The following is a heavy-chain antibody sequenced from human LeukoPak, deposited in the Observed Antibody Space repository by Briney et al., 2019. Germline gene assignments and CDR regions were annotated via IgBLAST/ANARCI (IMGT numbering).Heavy chain of an antibody. CDR1: GFTFSGYG. Sequence: GGSLRLSCAASGFTFSGYGMHWVRQAPGQGLEWVAVISYDGSNKYYADSVKGRFTISRDNSKNTLYLQMNSLRAEDTAVYYCAKDKGGYFDYWGQGTLVTVSS. CDR2: ISYDGSNK. D-gene: IGHD2-15*01. J-gene: IGHJ4*02. CDR3: AKDKGGYFDY. V-gene: IGHV3-30*18.